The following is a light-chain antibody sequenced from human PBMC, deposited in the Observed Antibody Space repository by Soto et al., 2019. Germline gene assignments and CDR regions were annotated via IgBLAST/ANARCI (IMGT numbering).Light chain of an antibody. J-gene: IGLJ2*01. CDR3: NSYAGSNNLV. CDR1: SSDGGAF. V-gene: IGLV2-8*01. Sequence: QSALTQPPSASGSPGQAVTISCTGTSSDGGAFVSWYQQHPGRAPKLLIYEVTERPSGVPDRFSGSKSGNTASLTVSGLQAEDEADYYCNSYAGSNNLVFGVGTKLTVL. CDR2: EVT.